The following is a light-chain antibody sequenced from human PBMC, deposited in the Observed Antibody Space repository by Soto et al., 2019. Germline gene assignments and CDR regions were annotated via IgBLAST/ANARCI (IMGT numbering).Light chain of an antibody. CDR1: SSDVGGYDF. Sequence: QAALTHPRSVCWSPGHSVTVACTGTSSDVGGYDFVSWYQQHPGKAPKLMIYDVTKRPSGVPDRFSGSKSGNTASLTISGLQAEDEAVHFCCSYAATYVYVFGTGTKVTVL. J-gene: IGLJ1*01. CDR3: CSYAATYVYV. V-gene: IGLV2-11*01. CDR2: DVT.